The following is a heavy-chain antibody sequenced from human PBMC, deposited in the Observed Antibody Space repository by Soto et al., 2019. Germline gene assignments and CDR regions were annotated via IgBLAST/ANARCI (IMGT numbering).Heavy chain of an antibody. CDR1: GGSITNYY. J-gene: IGHJ6*02. Sequence: QVQLQESGPGLVKPSETLSLMCTVSGGSITNYYWSWIRQSPAKGLEWIGYISDSGSTKYNPSLKSRVPISVDTSKNQFSLKLTSVTAADTAVYYCARERVGHSAMDVWGQGTTVTVSS. V-gene: IGHV4-59*01. CDR3: ARERVGHSAMDV. CDR2: ISDSGST. D-gene: IGHD1-26*01.